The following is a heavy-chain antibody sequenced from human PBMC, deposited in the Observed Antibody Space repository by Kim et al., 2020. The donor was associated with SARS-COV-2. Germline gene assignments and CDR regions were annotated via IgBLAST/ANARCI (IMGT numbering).Heavy chain of an antibody. CDR1: GFTFRAPW. Sequence: GGSLRLSCAGSGFTFRAPWMSWVRQAPGKGLEWVGRVKSKSDGGTTDYAAPVKGRFTISRDDSKNTLYLQMNSLKTEDTAVYYCAIVKGGTMTNDFWFDPWGRGTLVTVSS. V-gene: IGHV3-15*01. CDR3: AIVKGGTMTNDFWFDP. CDR2: VKSKSDGGTT. D-gene: IGHD2-21*02. J-gene: IGHJ5*02.